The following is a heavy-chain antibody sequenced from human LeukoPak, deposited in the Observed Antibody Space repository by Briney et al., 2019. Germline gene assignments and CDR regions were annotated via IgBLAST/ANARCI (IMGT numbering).Heavy chain of an antibody. D-gene: IGHD1-26*01. CDR3: AKDKVGATQGYFDY. Sequence: GGSLRLSCAASGFTFDDYAMHWVRQAPGKGLEWVSGISWNSGSIGYADSVKGRFTISRDNAKNSLYLQMNSLRAEDTALYYCAKDKVGATQGYFDYWGQGTLVTVSS. V-gene: IGHV3-9*01. CDR2: ISWNSGSI. CDR1: GFTFDDYA. J-gene: IGHJ4*02.